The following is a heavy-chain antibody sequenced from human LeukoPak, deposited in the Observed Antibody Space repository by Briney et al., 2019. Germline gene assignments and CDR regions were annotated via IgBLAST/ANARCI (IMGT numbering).Heavy chain of an antibody. CDR2: ISYDGSNK. CDR1: GFTFSSYA. J-gene: IGHJ4*02. D-gene: IGHD6-6*01. CDR3: ARDPARPEASPYYFDY. V-gene: IGHV3-30-3*01. Sequence: PGGSLRLSCAASGFTFSSYAMHWVRQAPGKGLEWVAVISYDGSNKYYADSVKGRFTISRDNSKNTLYLQMNSLRAEDTAVYYCARDPARPEASPYYFDYWGQGTLVTVSS.